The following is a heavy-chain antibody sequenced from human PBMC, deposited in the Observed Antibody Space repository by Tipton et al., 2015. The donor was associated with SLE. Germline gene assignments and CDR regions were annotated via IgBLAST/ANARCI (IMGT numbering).Heavy chain of an antibody. D-gene: IGHD6-6*01. CDR2: IFNSGTT. V-gene: IGHV4-30-4*01. CDR3: ARGSFSSSSSWFDP. CDR1: GGSISSGDYY. Sequence: TLSLTCTVSGGSISSGDYYWSWIRQPPGKGLEWIGYIFNSGTTYYNPSLERRITISVDTSRNHFSLKLNSVTAADTAVYYCARGSFSSSSSWFDPWGQGTQVTVSS. J-gene: IGHJ5*02.